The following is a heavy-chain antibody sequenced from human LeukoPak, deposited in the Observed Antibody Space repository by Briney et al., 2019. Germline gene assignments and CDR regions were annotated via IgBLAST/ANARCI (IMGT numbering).Heavy chain of an antibody. Sequence: SETLSLTCTVSGGPISSSSYYWGWIRQPPGKGLEWIGSIYYSGSTYYNPSLKSRVTISVDTSKNQFSLKLSSVTAADTAVYCCARLGLRFLEWLSRGVYWGQGTLVTVSS. CDR2: IYYSGST. CDR1: GGPISSSSYY. D-gene: IGHD3-3*01. CDR3: ARLGLRFLEWLSRGVY. J-gene: IGHJ4*02. V-gene: IGHV4-39*01.